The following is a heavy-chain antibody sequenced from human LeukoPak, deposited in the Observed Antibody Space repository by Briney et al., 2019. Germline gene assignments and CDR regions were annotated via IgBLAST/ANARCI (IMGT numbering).Heavy chain of an antibody. CDR3: ATGNFYYYYMDV. D-gene: IGHD6-13*01. Sequence: GGSLRLSCAASGFTFSSYAMSWVRQAPGKGLEWVSAISGSGGSTYYADSVKGRFTISRDNSKNTLYLQMNSLRAEDTAVYYCATGNFYYYYMDVWGKGTTVTISS. V-gene: IGHV3-23*01. CDR1: GFTFSSYA. J-gene: IGHJ6*03. CDR2: ISGSGGST.